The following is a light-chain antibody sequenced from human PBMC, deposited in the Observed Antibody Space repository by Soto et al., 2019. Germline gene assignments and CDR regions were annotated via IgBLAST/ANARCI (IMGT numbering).Light chain of an antibody. CDR2: WAS. Sequence: DIVMTQAPDSLAVSLGERATINCKSSQSGLYSSNTKNYLAWYQQKPGQPPKLLIYWASTRESGVPDRVSGSGAGTDFTLTISSLQAEAVAVYYCQQYYSNAVTFGGGTKVEIK. J-gene: IGKJ4*01. V-gene: IGKV4-1*01. CDR3: QQYYSNAVT. CDR1: QSGLYSSNTKNY.